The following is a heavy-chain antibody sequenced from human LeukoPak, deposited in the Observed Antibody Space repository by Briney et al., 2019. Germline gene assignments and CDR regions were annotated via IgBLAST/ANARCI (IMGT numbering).Heavy chain of an antibody. Sequence: PGGSLRLSCAASGFIFSSYAIHWVRQAPGKGLEWVAFIRYDGSNKYYADSVKGRFTISRDNSKNTLYLQMNSLRAEDTAIYYCVADFDYWGQGTLVTVS. CDR1: GFIFSSYA. V-gene: IGHV3-30*02. D-gene: IGHD6-19*01. J-gene: IGHJ4*02. CDR2: IRYDGSNK. CDR3: VADFDY.